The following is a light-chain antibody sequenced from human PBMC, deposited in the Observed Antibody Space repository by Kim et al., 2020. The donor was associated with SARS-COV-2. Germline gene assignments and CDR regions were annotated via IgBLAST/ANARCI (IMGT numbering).Light chain of an antibody. Sequence: QSVLTQPPSASGSPGHSVTISCTGTHSDIGRYNYVSWYQKHPDRAPTLIIYEVSRRPSGVPDRFSGSKSVNTASLTVSGLQADDEADYYCSSYTDSNTLIFGGGTQLTVL. CDR1: HSDIGRYNY. CDR3: SSYTDSNTLI. J-gene: IGLJ2*01. CDR2: EVS. V-gene: IGLV2-8*01.